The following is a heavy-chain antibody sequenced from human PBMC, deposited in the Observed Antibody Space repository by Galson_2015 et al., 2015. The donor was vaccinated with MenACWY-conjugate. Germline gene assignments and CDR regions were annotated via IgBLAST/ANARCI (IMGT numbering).Heavy chain of an antibody. CDR3: AKVGTHYDSSGWPKHLKS. D-gene: IGHD3-22*01. J-gene: IGHJ4*02. Sequence: TLRLSCAASGFTFSSYGMHWVRQAPGKGLEWVAVISYDGSNKYYADSVKGRFTISRDNSKNTLYLQMNSLRAEDTAVYYCAKVGTHYDSSGWPKHLKSWGQGTLVTVSS. CDR2: ISYDGSNK. V-gene: IGHV3-30*18. CDR1: GFTFSSYG.